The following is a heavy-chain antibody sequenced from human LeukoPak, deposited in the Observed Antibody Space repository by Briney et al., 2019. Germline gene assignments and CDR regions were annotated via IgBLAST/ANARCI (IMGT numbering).Heavy chain of an antibody. Sequence: GASVKVSCKASGYTFTSYYMHWVRQAPGQGLEWMGIINPSGGSTSYAQKFQGRVTMTRDTSTSTVYMELSSLRSEDTAGYYCARDRPVNDFWSGYFNWYFDLWGRGTLVTVSS. CDR1: GYTFTSYY. V-gene: IGHV1-46*01. J-gene: IGHJ2*01. CDR3: ARDRPVNDFWSGYFNWYFDL. D-gene: IGHD3-3*01. CDR2: INPSGGST.